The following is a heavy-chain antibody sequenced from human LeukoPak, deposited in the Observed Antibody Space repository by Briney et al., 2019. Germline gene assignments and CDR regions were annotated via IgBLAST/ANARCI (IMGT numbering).Heavy chain of an antibody. J-gene: IGHJ2*01. CDR1: GITFSSLW. Sequence: GGSLRLSCAASGITFSSLWMSWFRQAPGKGLEWVADIKQGGSEEHYVASVKGRFTISRDSTSLYLQMNSLRAEDTALYYCAGGQGWHFDLWGRGTLITVSS. CDR2: IKQGGSEE. CDR3: AGGQGWHFDL. V-gene: IGHV3-7*01. D-gene: IGHD2-15*01.